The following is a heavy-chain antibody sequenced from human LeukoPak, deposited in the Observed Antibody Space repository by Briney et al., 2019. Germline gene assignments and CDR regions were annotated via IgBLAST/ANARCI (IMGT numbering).Heavy chain of an antibody. CDR1: GFTFSKYW. CDR2: LNTYGTST. V-gene: IGHV3-74*01. CDR3: AIKQWLAPPPDS. D-gene: IGHD6-19*01. J-gene: IGHJ6*01. Sequence: GSLRLSCAASGFTFSKYWMLWVRQAPGKGLESVSRLNTYGTSTTYADSVKGRFTVYRDNGDNTMFLQMNSVRDEDTAVYYCAIKQWLAPPPDSWGQGTPVTVSS.